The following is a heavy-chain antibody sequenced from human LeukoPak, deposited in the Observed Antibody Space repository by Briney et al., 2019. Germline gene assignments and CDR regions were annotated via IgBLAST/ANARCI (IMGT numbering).Heavy chain of an antibody. CDR3: AKGVFGVASTPDDY. CDR1: GFKFSDYS. V-gene: IGHV3-23*01. D-gene: IGHD3-3*01. CDR2: IGGSGGGT. Sequence: PGGSLRLSCAASGFKFSDYSMSWVRQAPGKGLEWVAGIGGSGGGTYYGDSVKGRFTVSRDNSKNTLFLHMNNLSAEDTAVYYCAKGVFGVASTPDDYWGQGTLVTVSS. J-gene: IGHJ4*02.